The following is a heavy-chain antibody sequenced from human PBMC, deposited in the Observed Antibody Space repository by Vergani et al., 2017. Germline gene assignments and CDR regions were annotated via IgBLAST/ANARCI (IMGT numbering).Heavy chain of an antibody. CDR1: GYSIGSGFY. V-gene: IGHV4-38-2*01. D-gene: IGHD3-22*01. Sequence: QVRLEESGPGLLKPSETLSLTCSVSGYSIGSGFYWAWVRQSPGEGLQWLTSIHNRGKTYPNPSLKNRVSVSIDTSTNRFSLNLTSVTATDTAVYYCARSQGYYWYFDLWGPGSLVTVSS. J-gene: IGHJ2*01. CDR3: ARSQGYYWYFDL. CDR2: IHNRGKT.